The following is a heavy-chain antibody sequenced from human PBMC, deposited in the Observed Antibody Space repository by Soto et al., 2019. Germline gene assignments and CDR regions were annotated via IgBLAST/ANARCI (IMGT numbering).Heavy chain of an antibody. CDR1: GFTFNNAW. CDR2: IQSKADGGTT. CDR3: ATRPLPHSDILTLFDY. Sequence: EVRLVESGGGSVKPGGSLRLSCAASGFTFNNAWMHWVRQAPGKGLEGVGRIQSKADGGTTDYAAPVKGRFTISRADSENTVYLQMNSLKTEDTAMYYCATRPLPHSDILTLFDYWGQGALVTVSS. D-gene: IGHD3-9*01. J-gene: IGHJ4*02. V-gene: IGHV3-15*07.